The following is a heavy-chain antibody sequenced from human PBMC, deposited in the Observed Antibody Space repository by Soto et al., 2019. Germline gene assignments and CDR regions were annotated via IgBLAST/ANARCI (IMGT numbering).Heavy chain of an antibody. V-gene: IGHV4-59*01. CDR1: GGPISSNY. Sequence: PSETLSLTCSVSGGPISSNYWSWIRQPPGKGLEWIGYIYYSGNTNYNPSLKSRVTISVDTSKNQFSLKVSSVTAADTAVYYCAREDANAFDVWGQGTMVTVSS. CDR3: AREDANAFDV. CDR2: IYYSGNT. J-gene: IGHJ3*01.